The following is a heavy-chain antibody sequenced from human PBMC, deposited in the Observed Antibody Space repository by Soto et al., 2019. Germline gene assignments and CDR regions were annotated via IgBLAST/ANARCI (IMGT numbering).Heavy chain of an antibody. J-gene: IGHJ1*01. D-gene: IGHD2-8*01. V-gene: IGHV3-23*01. CDR3: ARESKWYGGEYFQE. CDR1: GFTFKYYA. CDR2: ISGSGDKT. Sequence: EVQLLQSGGGLAQPGTSLRLSCAASGFTFKYYAMTWVRQAPGKGLEWVSTISGSGDKTDYADSVKGRFRVSRDNSKDTLYLQMDSLRADDTALYCGARESKWYGGEYFQEGGQGTLVTVSS.